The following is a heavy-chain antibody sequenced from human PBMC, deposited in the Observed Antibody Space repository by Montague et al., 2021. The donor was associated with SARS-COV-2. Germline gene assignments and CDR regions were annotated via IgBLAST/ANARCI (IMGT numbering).Heavy chain of an antibody. Sequence: SLRLSCAASGFTFSDYWMHWVRQAPGKGLVWLARINTDGSRASYADSVQGRLTISRDNAKNTLFLHMGSLGVEDTAFYFCVRERERKEVWLRAFDYWGQGTLVSVSS. CDR1: GFTFSDYW. CDR3: VRERERKEVWLRAFDY. CDR2: INTDGSRA. D-gene: IGHD3-16*01. V-gene: IGHV3-74*01. J-gene: IGHJ4*02.